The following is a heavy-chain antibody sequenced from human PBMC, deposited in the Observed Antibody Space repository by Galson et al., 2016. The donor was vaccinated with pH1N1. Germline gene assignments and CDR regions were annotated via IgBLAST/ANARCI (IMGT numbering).Heavy chain of an antibody. D-gene: IGHD2-21*02. CDR1: GFTFNNYG. CDR2: IWFDGRNK. Sequence: SLRLSCAASGFTFNNYGMHWVRQAPGKGLEWVAVIWFDGRNKYYADSVKGRFTISRDNSKNTLYLQMSSLRGDDTAVYYCARDFCGGDCYFDYWGQGTLVTVSS. J-gene: IGHJ4*02. V-gene: IGHV3-33*08. CDR3: ARDFCGGDCYFDY.